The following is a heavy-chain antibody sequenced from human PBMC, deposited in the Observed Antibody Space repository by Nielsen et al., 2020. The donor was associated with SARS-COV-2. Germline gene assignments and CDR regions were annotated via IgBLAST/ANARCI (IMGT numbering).Heavy chain of an antibody. CDR2: INPGNGNT. CDR3: ARGGRCSGGSCYDGPFAFDI. Sequence: WVRQAPGQRLQWMGWINPGNGNTKYSQKFQGRVTITRDTSASTVYMELSSLRSEDTAVYYCARGGRCSGGSCYDGPFAFDIWGQGTMVTVSS. J-gene: IGHJ3*02. D-gene: IGHD2-15*01. V-gene: IGHV1-3*01.